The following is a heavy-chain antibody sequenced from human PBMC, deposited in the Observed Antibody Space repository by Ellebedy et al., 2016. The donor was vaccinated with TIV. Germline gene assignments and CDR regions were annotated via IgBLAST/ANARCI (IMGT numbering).Heavy chain of an antibody. CDR2: IKQDGSEK. CDR1: GFIFSSYW. J-gene: IGHJ4*02. D-gene: IGHD6-19*01. CDR3: SFSRLVPY. V-gene: IGHV3-7*03. Sequence: PGESLRLSCAASGFIFSSYWMNWVRQAPGKGLEWVANIKQDGSEKYYVDSVKGRFTISRDNTKNSLYLQTNSLRAEDTAVYYCSFSRLVPYWGQGTLVTVSS.